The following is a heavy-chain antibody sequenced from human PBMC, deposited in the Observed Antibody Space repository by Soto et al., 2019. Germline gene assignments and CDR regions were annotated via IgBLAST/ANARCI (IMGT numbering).Heavy chain of an antibody. CDR3: ARDDILVIPGGSYNYGMDV. Sequence: PGGSLRLSCAASGFTFSDYAMHWVRQAPGKGLEWVAVVAYDGRSKYYADSVKGRFTISRDNSRTTVYLQMNSLRDEDTAMYYCARDDILVIPGGSYNYGMDVWGHGTTLTTSS. V-gene: IGHV3-30*04. CDR1: GFTFSDYA. D-gene: IGHD2-2*01. J-gene: IGHJ6*02. CDR2: VAYDGRSK.